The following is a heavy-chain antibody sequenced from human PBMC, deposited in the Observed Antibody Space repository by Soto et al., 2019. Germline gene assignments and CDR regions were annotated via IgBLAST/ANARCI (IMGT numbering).Heavy chain of an antibody. Sequence: EVQLVESGGGLIQPGGSLRLSCAASGFTVSSNYMSWVRQAPGKGLEWVSVIYSGGSTYYADSVKGRFTISRDNSKNTLSLQMNSLRAEDTAVYYCARDRVESGYPEYFQHWGQGTRVTVSS. J-gene: IGHJ1*01. D-gene: IGHD3-22*01. V-gene: IGHV3-53*01. CDR1: GFTVSSNY. CDR3: ARDRVESGYPEYFQH. CDR2: IYSGGST.